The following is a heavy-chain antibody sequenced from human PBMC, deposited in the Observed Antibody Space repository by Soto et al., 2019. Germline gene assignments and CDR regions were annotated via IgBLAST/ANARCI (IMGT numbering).Heavy chain of an antibody. V-gene: IGHV4-59*01. CDR3: ARERFTMTGGVITTAWFDP. Sequence: QVQLQESGPGLVKPSETLSLTCSVSGGSISSYYWNWIRQAPGKGLEWIGYISNSGTSYYNPSLRGRVTISADTSKNQFSQKMTSVTAADTSVYFCARERFTMTGGVITTAWFDPWGPGTRVTVSS. J-gene: IGHJ5*02. D-gene: IGHD3-16*02. CDR1: GGSISSYY. CDR2: ISNSGTS.